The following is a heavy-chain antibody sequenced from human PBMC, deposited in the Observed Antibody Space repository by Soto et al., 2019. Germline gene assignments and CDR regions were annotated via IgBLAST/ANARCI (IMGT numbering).Heavy chain of an antibody. CDR2: IYHSGST. J-gene: IGHJ3*02. D-gene: IGHD3-22*01. CDR1: GYSISSGYY. Sequence: SETLSLTCTVSGYSISSGYYWGWIRQPPGKGLEWIGSIYHSGSTYYNPSLKSRVTISVDTSKNQFSLKLSSVTAADTAVYYCARVYDSSGYYFDAFDIWGQGTMVTVSS. V-gene: IGHV4-38-2*02. CDR3: ARVYDSSGYYFDAFDI.